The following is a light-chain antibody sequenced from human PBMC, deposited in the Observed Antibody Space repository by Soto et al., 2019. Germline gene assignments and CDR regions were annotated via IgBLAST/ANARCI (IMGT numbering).Light chain of an antibody. CDR2: DVT. J-gene: IGLJ2*01. CDR3: SSYTTSNTLV. Sequence: QSALTQPASVSGSPGQSITISCTGTSSDVGAYNFVSWYQQHPGKAPKLMIYDVTNRPSGVSSRFSGSKSGNTASLAISGLQAEDEADYYCSSYTTSNTLVFGGGTKQTVL. V-gene: IGLV2-14*03. CDR1: SSDVGAYNF.